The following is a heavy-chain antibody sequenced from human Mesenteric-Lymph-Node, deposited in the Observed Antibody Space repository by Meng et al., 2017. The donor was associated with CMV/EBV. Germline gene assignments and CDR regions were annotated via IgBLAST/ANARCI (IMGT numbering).Heavy chain of an antibody. V-gene: IGHV1-2*02. CDR3: AGYCGGGSCYAWEFDY. CDR2: INPNSGGT. D-gene: IGHD2-15*01. Sequence: ASVKVSCKASGYSFTGYYIHWVRQAPGQGLEWMGWINPNSGGTNYAQKFQGRVTMTRDTSISTAYMELSRLRSDDTAVYYCAGYCGGGSCYAWEFDYWGQGALVNVSS. CDR1: GYSFTGYY. J-gene: IGHJ4*02.